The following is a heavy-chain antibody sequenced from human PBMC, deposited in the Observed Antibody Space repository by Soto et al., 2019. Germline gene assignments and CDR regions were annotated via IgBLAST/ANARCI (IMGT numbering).Heavy chain of an antibody. CDR1: GFTFSSYA. Sequence: GESLKISCAASGFTFSSYAMHWVRQAPGKGLEWVAVISYDGSNKYYADSVKGRFTISRDNSKNTLYLQMNSLRAEDTAVYYCARKVDDYGDYFDYWGQGTLVTVSS. J-gene: IGHJ4*02. V-gene: IGHV3-30*04. CDR3: ARKVDDYGDYFDY. CDR2: ISYDGSNK. D-gene: IGHD4-17*01.